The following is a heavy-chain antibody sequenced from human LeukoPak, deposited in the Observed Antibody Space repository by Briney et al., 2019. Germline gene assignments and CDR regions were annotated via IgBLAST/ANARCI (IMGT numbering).Heavy chain of an antibody. D-gene: IGHD3-9*01. V-gene: IGHV4-34*01. J-gene: IGHJ3*02. CDR1: GVSFSGYY. Sequence: SETLSLTCAVYGVSFSGYYWSWIRQPPGKGLEWIGEISHSGSTNYNPSLKSRVTISVDTSKNQFSLKLSSVTAADTAVYYCASNYDILTGPDAFDIWGQGTMLTVSS. CDR3: ASNYDILTGPDAFDI. CDR2: ISHSGST.